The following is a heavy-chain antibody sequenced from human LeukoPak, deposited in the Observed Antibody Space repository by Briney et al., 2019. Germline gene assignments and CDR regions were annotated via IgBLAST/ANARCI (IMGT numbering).Heavy chain of an antibody. J-gene: IGHJ4*02. D-gene: IGHD5-18*01. CDR3: TKDPDTSSKVDF. CDR1: GFTFSAHY. CDR2: IDSSGSAL. Sequence: PGGSLRLSCAASGFTFSAHYMSWIRLAPGKGLEWVSYIDSSGSALYYADSVKGRFTISRDNAKNSLFLQMDSLRAEDTAVYFCTKDPDTSSKVDFWGQGTLVTVSS. V-gene: IGHV3-11*01.